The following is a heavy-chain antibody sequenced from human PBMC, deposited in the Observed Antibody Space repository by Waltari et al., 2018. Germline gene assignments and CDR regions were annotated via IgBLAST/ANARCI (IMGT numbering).Heavy chain of an antibody. D-gene: IGHD3-10*01. Sequence: EVQLVESGGGLVKPGGSLRLSCAASGFTFSSYSMNWVRQAPGKGLEWVSSISSSSSYMYYADAGKGRFTISRDNAKNSLYLQMNSLRAEDTAVYYCARAPGVRITMVRDPRGAFDIWGQGTMVTVSS. CDR1: GFTFSSYS. J-gene: IGHJ3*02. CDR2: ISSSSSYM. CDR3: ARAPGVRITMVRDPRGAFDI. V-gene: IGHV3-21*01.